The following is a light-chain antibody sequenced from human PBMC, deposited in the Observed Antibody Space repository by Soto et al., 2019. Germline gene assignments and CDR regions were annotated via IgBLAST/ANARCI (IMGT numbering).Light chain of an antibody. CDR1: QSFRGL. CDR2: DAY. CDR3: QQRHMWPIT. V-gene: IGKV3-11*01. J-gene: IGKJ5*01. Sequence: EVVLTQSPVTXXLXXXXRXXXSXRASQSFRGLLAWYQQKPGQAPRLLIYDAYNRATGIPPRFSGSGSGTDFTLTISSLEPEDSAVYYCQQRHMWPITFGQGTRLEIK.